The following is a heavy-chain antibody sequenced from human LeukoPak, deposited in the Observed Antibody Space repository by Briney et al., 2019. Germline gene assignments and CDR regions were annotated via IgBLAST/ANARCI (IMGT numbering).Heavy chain of an antibody. CDR1: GLTFTDFY. Sequence: ASVKVSCEASGLTFTDFYMYWVRQAPGQGLEWMGWINPDSGATNYAQEFEGRVTLTRDTSITTSYMELTRLRSDDTAVYYCARGTRGGAFAIWGQGTMVTVSS. V-gene: IGHV1-2*02. CDR3: ARGTRGGAFAI. CDR2: INPDSGAT. J-gene: IGHJ3*02.